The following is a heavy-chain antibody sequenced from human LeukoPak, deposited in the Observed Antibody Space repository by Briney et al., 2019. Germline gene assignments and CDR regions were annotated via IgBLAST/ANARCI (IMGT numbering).Heavy chain of an antibody. V-gene: IGHV1-18*01. D-gene: IGHD3-22*01. CDR2: ISGYNGNT. J-gene: IGHJ4*02. Sequence: ASVKVSCKASGYTLTSYGISRVRQAPGQGLEWMGWISGYNGNTNYAQKLQGRVTMTTDTSTNTAYMELTSLRPDDTAVYYCARDSFVSSGYPFYWGQGTLIIVSS. CDR1: GYTLTSYG. CDR3: ARDSFVSSGYPFY.